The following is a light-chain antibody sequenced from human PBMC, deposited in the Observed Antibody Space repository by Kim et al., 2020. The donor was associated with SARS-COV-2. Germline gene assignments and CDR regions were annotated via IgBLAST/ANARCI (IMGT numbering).Light chain of an antibody. CDR1: QSISSW. Sequence: DIQMTQSPSTLSASVGDRVTITCRASQSISSWLAWYQQKPGKAPKVLIYKASTLESGVPSRFSGSGSGTEFTLTISSLQPDDFAIYYCQQYNSYSLTFGGGTKVDIK. CDR2: KAS. CDR3: QQYNSYSLT. J-gene: IGKJ4*01. V-gene: IGKV1-5*03.